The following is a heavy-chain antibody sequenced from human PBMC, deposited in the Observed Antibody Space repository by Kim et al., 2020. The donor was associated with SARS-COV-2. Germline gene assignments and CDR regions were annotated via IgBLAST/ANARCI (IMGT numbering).Heavy chain of an antibody. V-gene: IGHV4-39*01. CDR1: GGSISSSSYF. CDR3: ARPGYYDIYSAFDI. CDR2: IYYSGST. D-gene: IGHD3-9*01. Sequence: SETLSLTCTVSGGSISSSSYFWGWIRQPPGKGLEWIGNIYYSGSTYYNPSLKSRVTISVDTSKNQFSLKLSPVTAADTAVYYCARPGYYDIYSAFDIWG. J-gene: IGHJ3*02.